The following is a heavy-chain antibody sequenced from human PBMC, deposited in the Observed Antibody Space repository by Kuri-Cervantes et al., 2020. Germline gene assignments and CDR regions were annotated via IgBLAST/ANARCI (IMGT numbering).Heavy chain of an antibody. J-gene: IGHJ4*02. V-gene: IGHV4-39*01. D-gene: IGHD6-13*01. CDR2: IYYSGST. CDR3: ARHYSSSWYSPLDY. CDR1: GGSISSSSYY. Sequence: GSLRLSCTVSGGSISSSSYYWGWIRQPPGKGLEWIGSIYYSGSTYYSPSLKGRVTISVDTPKDQFSLKLSSVTAADTAVYYCARHYSSSWYSPLDYWGQGTLVTVSS.